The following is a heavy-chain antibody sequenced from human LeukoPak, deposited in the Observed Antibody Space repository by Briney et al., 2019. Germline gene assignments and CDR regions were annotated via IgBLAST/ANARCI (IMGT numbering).Heavy chain of an antibody. CDR1: GFTFSAYD. Sequence: GGSLRLSCAASGFTFSAYDMSWVRQAPGKGLEWVSSISGGGNTDYADSVKGRFTLSRDNSKNTVYLQMNSLRGEDTAVYHCAKGTGTATTYYFDYWGQGTLVTVSS. J-gene: IGHJ4*02. CDR3: AKGTGTATTYYFDY. CDR2: ISGGGNT. V-gene: IGHV3-23*01. D-gene: IGHD4-17*01.